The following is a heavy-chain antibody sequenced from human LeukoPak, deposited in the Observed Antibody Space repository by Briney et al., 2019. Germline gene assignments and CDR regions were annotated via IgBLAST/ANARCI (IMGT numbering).Heavy chain of an antibody. CDR3: ASSLVGSADDY. V-gene: IGHV1-46*01. CDR2: INPSGGST. CDR1: GYTFTSYY. D-gene: IGHD6-25*01. J-gene: IGHJ4*02. Sequence: VASVKVSCKASGYTFTSYYMHWVRQAPGQGLEWMGIINPSGGSTSYAQKFQGRVTITADKSTSTAYMELSSLRSEDTAVYYCASSLVGSADDYWGQGTLVTVSS.